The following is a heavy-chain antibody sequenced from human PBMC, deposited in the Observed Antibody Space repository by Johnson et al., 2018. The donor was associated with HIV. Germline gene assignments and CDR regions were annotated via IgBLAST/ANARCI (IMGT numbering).Heavy chain of an antibody. CDR2: ISYDGSNK. CDR3: AGGRNGRYAFDI. D-gene: IGHD2-8*01. Sequence: QVQLVESGGGLVQPGGSLRLSCAASGFTVSRNYMSWVRQAPGKGLEWVAVISYDGSNKYYADSVKGRFTISRDNSKNTLYLQMNSLRAEDTAVYYCAGGRNGRYAFDIWGQGTMVTVSS. CDR1: GFTVSRNY. V-gene: IGHV3-30-3*01. J-gene: IGHJ3*02.